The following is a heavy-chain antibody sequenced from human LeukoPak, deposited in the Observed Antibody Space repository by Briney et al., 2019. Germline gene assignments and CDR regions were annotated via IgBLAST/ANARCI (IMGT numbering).Heavy chain of an antibody. CDR1: GYTFTGYY. J-gene: IGHJ6*03. Sequence: GASVKVSCKASGYTFTGYYMHWVRQAPGQGLEWMGWISAYNGNTNYAQKLQGRVTMTTDTSTSTAYMELRSLRPDDTAVYYCARDPTYYYGPGSYLYYYYYMDVWGKGTTVTISS. CDR2: ISAYNGNT. V-gene: IGHV1-18*04. D-gene: IGHD3-10*01. CDR3: ARDPTYYYGPGSYLYYYYYMDV.